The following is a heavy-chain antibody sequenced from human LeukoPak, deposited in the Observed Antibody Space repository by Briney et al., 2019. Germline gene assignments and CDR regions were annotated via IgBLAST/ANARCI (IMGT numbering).Heavy chain of an antibody. CDR1: GGSISSYY. CDR2: IYYSGST. CDR3: ARAHRGYSYY. V-gene: IGHV4-59*12. D-gene: IGHD5-18*01. Sequence: SETLSLTCTVSGGSISSYYWSWIRQPPGKGLEWIGYIYYSGSTNYNPSLKSRVTISVDTSKNQFSLKLSSVTAADTAVYYCARAHRGYSYYWGQGTLVTVSS. J-gene: IGHJ4*02.